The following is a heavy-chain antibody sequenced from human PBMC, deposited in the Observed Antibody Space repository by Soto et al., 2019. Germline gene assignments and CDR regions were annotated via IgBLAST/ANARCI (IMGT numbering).Heavy chain of an antibody. D-gene: IGHD3-22*01. CDR1: RASISSGDYY. V-gene: IGHV4-30-4*01. Sequence: QVQLQESGPGLVKPSQTLSLTCTVSRASISSGDYYWSWIRQPPGKGLEWVGYIYHSGSIDYNPSLKSRAAISKDTSKNQFSVSLSSVTAADTAVYYCASRTLPYYYDRGSFDIWGQGTMVTVSS. CDR3: ASRTLPYYYDRGSFDI. J-gene: IGHJ3*02. CDR2: IYHSGSI.